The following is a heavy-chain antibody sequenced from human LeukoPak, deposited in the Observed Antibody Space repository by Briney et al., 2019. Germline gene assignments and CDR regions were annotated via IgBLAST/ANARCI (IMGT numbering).Heavy chain of an antibody. CDR3: ARDSSGYDT. CDR2: IYPGDSDT. CDR1: GYSFTAYW. V-gene: IGHV5-51*01. D-gene: IGHD5-12*01. J-gene: IGHJ5*02. Sequence: GESLKISCKGSGYSFTAYWIAWVRQMPGKGLEWMGIIYPGDSDTTHSPSFRGQVTISADRSVSTAYLQWGSLKTSDSAMYYCARDSSGYDTWGQGTLVTVSS.